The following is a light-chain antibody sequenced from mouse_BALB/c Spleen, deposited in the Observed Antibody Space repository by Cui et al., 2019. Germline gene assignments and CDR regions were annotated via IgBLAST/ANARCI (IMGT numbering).Light chain of an antibody. J-gene: IGKJ1*01. CDR1: SSVSS. V-gene: IGKV4-61*01. CDR3: QQYHSYPPT. CDR2: RTS. Sequence: QIVLTQSPAIMSASPGEKVTISCSASSSVSSLYWYQQKPGSSPKPWMYRTSNLAAGVPARFSGSGSGTSYSLTISSMEAEDAATYYCQQYHSYPPTFGGGTKLEIK.